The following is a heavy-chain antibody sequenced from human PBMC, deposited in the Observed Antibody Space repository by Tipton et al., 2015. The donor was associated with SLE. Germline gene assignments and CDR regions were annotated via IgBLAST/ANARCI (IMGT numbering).Heavy chain of an antibody. CDR2: ISWDGGST. J-gene: IGHJ6*04. Sequence: SLRLSCAASGFTFDDYTMHWVRQAPGKGLEWVSLISWDGGSTYYADSVKGRFTISRDNSKNSLYLQMNSLRTEDTALYYCAKSDSKLLLDSSDVDVWGKGPTVTVSS. CDR3: AKSDSKLLLDSSDVDV. V-gene: IGHV3-43*01. D-gene: IGHD3-22*01. CDR1: GFTFDDYT.